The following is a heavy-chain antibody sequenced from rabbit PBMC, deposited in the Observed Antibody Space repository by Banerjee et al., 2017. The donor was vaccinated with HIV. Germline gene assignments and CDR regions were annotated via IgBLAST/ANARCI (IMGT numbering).Heavy chain of an antibody. CDR2: IYAGSSGTA. CDR3: ARDRDTGSVYYYDL. Sequence: QSLEESGGDLVKPGASLTLTCTASGFSFSNSYYMCWVRQAPGKGLEWIACIYAGSSGTAYYASWAKGRFTISKTSSTTVTLEMTSLTAADTATYFCARDRDTGSVYYYDLWGPGTLVTVS. CDR1: GFSFSNSYY. J-gene: IGHJ4*01. V-gene: IGHV1S40*01. D-gene: IGHD8-1*01.